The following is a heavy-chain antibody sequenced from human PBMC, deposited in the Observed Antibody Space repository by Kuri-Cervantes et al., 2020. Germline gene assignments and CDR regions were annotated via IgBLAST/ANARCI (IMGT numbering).Heavy chain of an antibody. CDR1: GGSISSSRHY. J-gene: IGHJ4*01. Sequence: SETLSLTCTVSGGSISSSRHYWGWIRQPPGKGLEWIGGVHYSGSTYYKSSLKSRLNISVDMSKNQFSLKLTSVTAADTAIYYCVRLWDGSGSSPVDYWGQGTLVTVSS. CDR3: VRLWDGSGSSPVDY. D-gene: IGHD3-10*01. V-gene: IGHV4-39*01. CDR2: VHYSGST.